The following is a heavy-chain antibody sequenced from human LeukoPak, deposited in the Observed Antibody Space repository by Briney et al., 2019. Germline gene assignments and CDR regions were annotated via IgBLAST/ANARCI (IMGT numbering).Heavy chain of an antibody. CDR2: INHSGIT. Sequence: SETLSLICAVSGYSIRSGHYWGWIRRSPGKGLEWIGSINHSGITEYNPSLKSRVTLSVDTSKNQFSLQLRSVTAADRALYYCARSGDYIKEGFDYWGQGTQVTVSS. CDR1: GYSIRSGHY. J-gene: IGHJ4*02. V-gene: IGHV4-38-2*01. CDR3: ARSGDYIKEGFDY. D-gene: IGHD3-22*01.